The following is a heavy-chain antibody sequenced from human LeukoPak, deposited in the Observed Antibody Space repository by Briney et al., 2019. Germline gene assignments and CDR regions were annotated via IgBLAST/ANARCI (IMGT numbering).Heavy chain of an antibody. CDR3: ARDLRSGGSCMDY. J-gene: IGHJ4*02. V-gene: IGHV3-33*01. D-gene: IGHD2-15*01. CDR2: IWYDGSNK. CDR1: GFTFSSYG. Sequence: GGSRRLSCAASGFTFSSYGMHWVRQAPGKGLEWVAVIWYDGSNKYYADSVKGRFTISRDNSKNTLYLQMNSLRAEDTAVYYCARDLRSGGSCMDYWGQGTLVTVSS.